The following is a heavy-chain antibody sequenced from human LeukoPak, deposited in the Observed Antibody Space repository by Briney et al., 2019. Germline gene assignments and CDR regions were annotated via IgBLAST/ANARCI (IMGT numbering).Heavy chain of an antibody. Sequence: QPGGSLRLSCAASGFTFSSHWMSWVRQAPGKGLEWVAVISYDGSNKYYADSVKGRFTISRDNSKNTLYLQMNSLRAEDTAVYYCAREKVYYYGSGIPGNGAFDIWGQGTMVTVSS. CDR1: GFTFSSHW. CDR3: AREKVYYYGSGIPGNGAFDI. V-gene: IGHV3-30*03. D-gene: IGHD3-10*01. CDR2: ISYDGSNK. J-gene: IGHJ3*02.